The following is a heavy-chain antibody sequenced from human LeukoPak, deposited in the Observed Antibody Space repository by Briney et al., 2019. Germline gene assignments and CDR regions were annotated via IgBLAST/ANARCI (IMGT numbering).Heavy chain of an antibody. Sequence: ASVKVSCKASGYTFTSYGISWVRQAPGQGLEWMGWISAYNGNTNYAQKLQGRVTMTTDTSTSTAYMELRSLRSDDTAVYYCARRLPSSGREPEDCWGQGTLVTVSS. J-gene: IGHJ4*02. CDR3: ARRLPSSGREPEDC. CDR2: ISAYNGNT. D-gene: IGHD6-19*01. CDR1: GYTFTSYG. V-gene: IGHV1-18*01.